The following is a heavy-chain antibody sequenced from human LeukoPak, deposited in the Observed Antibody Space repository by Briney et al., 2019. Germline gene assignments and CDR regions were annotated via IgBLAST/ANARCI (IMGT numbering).Heavy chain of an antibody. CDR2: IIPIFGTA. CDR1: GGTFSSYA. J-gene: IGHJ6*03. D-gene: IGHD1-1*01. CDR3: ARGNDGWPHYYYYFMDV. V-gene: IGHV1-69*01. Sequence: GSSVKVSCKASGGTFSSYAISWVRQAPGQGLEWMGGIIPIFGTANYAQKFQGRVTITADESTSTAYMELRSLRSADTAVYYCARGNDGWPHYYYYFMDVWGKGTTVTVSS.